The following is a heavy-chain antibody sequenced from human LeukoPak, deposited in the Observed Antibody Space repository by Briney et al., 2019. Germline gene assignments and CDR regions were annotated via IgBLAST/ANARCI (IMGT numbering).Heavy chain of an antibody. D-gene: IGHD7-27*01. CDR3: AKLTGDTDYYYMDV. Sequence: GESLKISCKASGYSFTTYWIGWVRQMPGKGLEWMGIIYPADSAAKYSPSFQGQVTISADKSISTAYLQWSSLKASDTAMYYCAKLTGDTDYYYMDVWGKGTTVTVSS. CDR2: IYPADSAA. J-gene: IGHJ6*03. V-gene: IGHV5-51*01. CDR1: GYSFTTYW.